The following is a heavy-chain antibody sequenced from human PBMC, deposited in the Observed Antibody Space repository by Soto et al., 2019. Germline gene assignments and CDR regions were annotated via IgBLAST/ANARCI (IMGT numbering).Heavy chain of an antibody. CDR2: IYPGDSDT. D-gene: IGHD6-19*01. J-gene: IGHJ6*02. Sequence: PGESLKISCKASGYSFTTYWIGWVRQMPGKGLKWMGIIYPGDSDTKYSPSLQGQVSISADTSISTAYLQWTSLKVSDTAMYYCARSRRGAYSSGWYSPSGYYNYGIDVWGQGTKVTVSS. CDR3: ARSRRGAYSSGWYSPSGYYNYGIDV. V-gene: IGHV5-51*01. CDR1: GYSFTTYW.